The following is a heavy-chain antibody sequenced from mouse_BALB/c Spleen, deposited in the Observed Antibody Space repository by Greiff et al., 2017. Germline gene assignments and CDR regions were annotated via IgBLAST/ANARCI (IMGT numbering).Heavy chain of an antibody. CDR2: ISDGGSYT. CDR1: GFTFSDYY. D-gene: IGHD2-2*01. CDR3: ARGWLRGYWYLDV. Sequence: EVKLMESGGGLVKPGGSLKLSCAASGFTFSDYYMYWVRQTPEKRLEWVATISDGGSYTYYPDSVKGRFTISRDNAKNNLYLQMSSLKSEDTAMYCCARGWLRGYWYLDVWGEGTTVTVSS. V-gene: IGHV5-4*02. J-gene: IGHJ1*01.